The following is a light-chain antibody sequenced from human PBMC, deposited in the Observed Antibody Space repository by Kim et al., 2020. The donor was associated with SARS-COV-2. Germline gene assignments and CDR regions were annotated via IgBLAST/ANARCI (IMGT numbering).Light chain of an antibody. V-gene: IGKV1-39*01. Sequence: ASLGDRVTITCRARQSIGTHLNWFQQKSGKAPNLLIYPTANLQSGVPSRFSGSGSGTDFTLTISSLQPEDFATYYCQQSYSAPWTFGQGTKVDIK. CDR2: PTA. J-gene: IGKJ1*01. CDR1: QSIGTH. CDR3: QQSYSAPWT.